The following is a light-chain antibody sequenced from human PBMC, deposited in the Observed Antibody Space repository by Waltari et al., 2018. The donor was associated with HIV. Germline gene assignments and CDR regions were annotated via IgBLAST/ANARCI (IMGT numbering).Light chain of an antibody. V-gene: IGKV3-20*01. CDR1: QSVSRDY. CDR2: GTS. Sequence: EIVLTQSPGTLSLSPGERATLSCRASQSVSRDYLAWYQQKPGQGPRVLIYGTSKRATGIPDRFSGSGSGTDFTLTISRLEPEDFAVYYWQQDGGSQTFGQGTKVEIK. J-gene: IGKJ1*01. CDR3: QQDGGSQT.